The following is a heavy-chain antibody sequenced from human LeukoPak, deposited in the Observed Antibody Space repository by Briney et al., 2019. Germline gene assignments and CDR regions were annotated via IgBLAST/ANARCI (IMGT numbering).Heavy chain of an antibody. CDR2: INPNSGGT. D-gene: IGHD2-15*01. J-gene: IGHJ4*02. CDR3: ARESICSGGSCYGAFDI. CDR1: GYTFTGYY. Sequence: ASVKVSCKASGYTFTGYYMHWVRQAPGQGLEWMGWINPNSGGTNYAQKFQGRVTMTRDTSISTAYMELSRLRSDDTAVYCCARESICSGGSCYGAFDIWGQGTLVTVSS. V-gene: IGHV1-2*02.